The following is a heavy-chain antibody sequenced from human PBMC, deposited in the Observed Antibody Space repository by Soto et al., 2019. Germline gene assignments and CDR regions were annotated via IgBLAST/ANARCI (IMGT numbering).Heavy chain of an antibody. D-gene: IGHD3-16*02. Sequence: QVTLKESGPVLVQPTETLTLTCTVSGFSLSNARMGVSWIRQPPGKALEWLAHIFSNDEKSYSTSLKSRLTISKDTSKSQVVLTMTNMDPVDTATYYCARATYDYVWGSYRYRAFDYWGQGTLVTVSS. J-gene: IGHJ4*02. V-gene: IGHV2-26*01. CDR1: GFSLSNARMG. CDR3: ARATYDYVWGSYRYRAFDY. CDR2: IFSNDEK.